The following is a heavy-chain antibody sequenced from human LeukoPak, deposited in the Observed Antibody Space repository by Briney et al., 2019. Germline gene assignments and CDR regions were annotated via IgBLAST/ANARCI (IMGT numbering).Heavy chain of an antibody. J-gene: IGHJ2*01. CDR2: ISSSGSTI. D-gene: IGHD3-22*01. CDR1: GFIFSDYY. Sequence: GGSLRLSCAASGFIFSDYYMSWIRQAPGKGLERVSYISSSGSTIYYADSVKGRFTISRDNAKNSLYLQMNSLRAEDTAVYYCARLSSGYYFWYFDLWGRGTLVTVSS. V-gene: IGHV3-11*04. CDR3: ARLSSGYYFWYFDL.